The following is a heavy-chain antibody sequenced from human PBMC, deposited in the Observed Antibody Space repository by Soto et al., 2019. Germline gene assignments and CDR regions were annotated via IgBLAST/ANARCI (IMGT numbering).Heavy chain of an antibody. Sequence: QVQLQQWGAGLLKPSETLSLTCAVYGGSFSGYYWSWIRQPPGKGLEWLGEINHSGSTNYNPSLKSGVTISVDTSKNQLSLKLSSVTAADTAVYYCARDLPVVRIYYYYGMDVWGQGTTVTVSS. CDR1: GGSFSGYY. V-gene: IGHV4-34*01. CDR3: ARDLPVVRIYYYYGMDV. D-gene: IGHD2-15*01. J-gene: IGHJ6*02. CDR2: INHSGST.